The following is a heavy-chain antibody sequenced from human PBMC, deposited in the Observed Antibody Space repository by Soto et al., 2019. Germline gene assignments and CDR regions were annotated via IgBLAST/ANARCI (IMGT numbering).Heavy chain of an antibody. J-gene: IGHJ4*02. Sequence: QVQLVESGGGVVQPGRSLRLSCAASGFTFSSYAMHWVRQAPGKGLEWVAVISYDGSNKYYADSVKGRFTISRDNSKNTLYLQMNNLRAEDTAVYYCARDWSEEWEGWGQGTLVTVSS. V-gene: IGHV3-30-3*01. CDR3: ARDWSEEWEG. CDR1: GFTFSSYA. CDR2: ISYDGSNK. D-gene: IGHD1-26*01.